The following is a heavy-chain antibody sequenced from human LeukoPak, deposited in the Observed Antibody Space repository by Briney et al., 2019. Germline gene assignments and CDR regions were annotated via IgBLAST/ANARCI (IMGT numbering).Heavy chain of an antibody. CDR1: GGSTGSSSYY. CDR2: ISYSGNT. V-gene: IGHV4-39*07. CDR3: SRTFCNSGRCYMVY. J-gene: IGHJ4*02. Sequence: LETLSLTCTLSGGSTGSSSYYWGWIRQPPGQGLEWIGTISYSGNTYYNPSLKSRVTISVDASKNQFSLQLSSVTAADTAVYYCSRTFCNSGRCYMVYWGQGTLVTVSS. D-gene: IGHD2-15*01.